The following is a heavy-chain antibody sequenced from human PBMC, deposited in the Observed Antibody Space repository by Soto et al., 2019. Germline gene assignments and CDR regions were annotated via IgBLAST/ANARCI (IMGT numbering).Heavy chain of an antibody. V-gene: IGHV3-74*01. CDR2: IKGDGSST. Sequence: EVQLVESGGGLVQPGGSLRLSCAASGFTFTSYWMHWVRQAPGKGLVWVSRIKGDGSSTSYADSVKGRFTISRDNAKYTLYLQMNSLRAEDTAVYYCARAFYGDYWGQGTLVTVSS. CDR1: GFTFTSYW. J-gene: IGHJ4*02. D-gene: IGHD3-10*01. CDR3: ARAFYGDY.